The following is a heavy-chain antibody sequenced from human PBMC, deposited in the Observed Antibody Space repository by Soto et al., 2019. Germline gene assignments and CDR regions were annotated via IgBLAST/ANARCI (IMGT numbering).Heavy chain of an antibody. V-gene: IGHV1-18*01. D-gene: IGHD6-19*01. CDR2: ISAYNGNT. Sequence: ASVKVSCKASGYTFTSYGISWVRQAPGQGLEWMGWISAYNGNTNYAQKLQGRVTMTTDTSTSTAYMELRSLRSDDTAVYYCARDKGAEQWLGNYFDYWGQGTLVTVSS. J-gene: IGHJ4*02. CDR1: GYTFTSYG. CDR3: ARDKGAEQWLGNYFDY.